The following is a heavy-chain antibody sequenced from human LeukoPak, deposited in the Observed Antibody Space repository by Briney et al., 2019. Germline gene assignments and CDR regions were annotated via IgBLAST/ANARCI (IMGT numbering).Heavy chain of an antibody. V-gene: IGHV1-69*13. CDR2: IIPIFGTA. J-gene: IGHJ6*03. CDR1: GGTFSSYA. D-gene: IGHD2-2*01. Sequence: SVKVSCKASGGTFSSYAISWVRQAPGQGLEWMGGIIPIFGTANYAQKFQGRVTITADESASTAYMELSSLRSEDTAVYYCARGVLGYCSSTSCRYYYYYYMDVWAKGPRSPSP. CDR3: ARGVLGYCSSTSCRYYYYYYMDV.